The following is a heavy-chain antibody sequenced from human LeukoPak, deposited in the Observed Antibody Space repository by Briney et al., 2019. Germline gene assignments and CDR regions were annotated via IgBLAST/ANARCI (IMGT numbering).Heavy chain of an antibody. CDR3: ARAVSGRFDY. D-gene: IGHD6-19*01. V-gene: IGHV4-59*08. CDR1: GGSISSYY. CDR2: IYYSGST. J-gene: IGHJ4*02. Sequence: PSETLSLTCSVSGGSISSYYWSWIRQPPGKGLEWMGYIYYSGSTNYNPSLKSRVTISVDTSKNQFSLKLSSVTAADTAIYYCARAVSGRFDYWGQGTLVTVSS.